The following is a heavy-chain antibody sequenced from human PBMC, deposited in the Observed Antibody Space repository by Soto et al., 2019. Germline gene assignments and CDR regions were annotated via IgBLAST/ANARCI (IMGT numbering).Heavy chain of an antibody. CDR1: GFTFSSYW. Sequence: GSLRLSCXASGFTFSSYWMSWVRQAPGKGLEWVANIKQDGSEKYYVDSVKGRFTISRDNAKNSLYLQMNSLRAEDTAVYYCAREPSVAVAGDAFDIWGQGTMVTVSS. V-gene: IGHV3-7*03. CDR2: IKQDGSEK. J-gene: IGHJ3*02. D-gene: IGHD6-19*01. CDR3: AREPSVAVAGDAFDI.